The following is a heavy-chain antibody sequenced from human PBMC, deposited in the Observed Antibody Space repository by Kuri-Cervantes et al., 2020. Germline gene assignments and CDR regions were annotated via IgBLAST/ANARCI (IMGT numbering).Heavy chain of an antibody. CDR2: IKQDGSEK. J-gene: IGHJ5*02. V-gene: IGHV3-7*01. CDR3: AKDLHYDFWSGYPNWFDP. Sequence: LSLTCAASGFTFSSYWMSWVRQAPGKGLEWVANIKQDGSEKYYVDSVKGRFTISRDNAKNSLYLQMNSLRAEDTAVYYCAKDLHYDFWSGYPNWFDPWGQGTLVTVSS. D-gene: IGHD3-3*01. CDR1: GFTFSSYW.